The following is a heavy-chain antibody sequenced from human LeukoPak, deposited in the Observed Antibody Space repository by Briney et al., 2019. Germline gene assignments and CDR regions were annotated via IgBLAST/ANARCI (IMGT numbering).Heavy chain of an antibody. CDR1: GYTFTGYY. CDR2: INPNSGGT. J-gene: IGHJ4*02. D-gene: IGHD2-2*01. V-gene: IGHV1-2*02. CDR3: ARGEFIVVVPAALDY. Sequence: ASVKVSCKASGYTFTGYYMHWVRQAPGQGLEWMGWINPNSGGTNYAQKFQGRVTMTRDTSISTAYMELSRLRSDDTAVYYCARGEFIVVVPAALDYWGQGTLVTVSS.